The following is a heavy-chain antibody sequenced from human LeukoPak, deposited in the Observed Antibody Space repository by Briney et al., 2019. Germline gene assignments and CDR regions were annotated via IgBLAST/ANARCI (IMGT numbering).Heavy chain of an antibody. D-gene: IGHD6-13*01. J-gene: IGHJ3*02. CDR3: APLNWVYPDGFDI. CDR1: GFTFSTYD. CDR2: IKDDGSEK. V-gene: IGHV3-7*01. Sequence: PGGSLRLSCVASGFTFSTYDMHWARQAPGKGLEWVASIKDDGSEKYYMDSVKGRLTISRDNAKNSMSLQMNSLRAEDTAVYYCAPLNWVYPDGFDIWGQGTMVTVSS.